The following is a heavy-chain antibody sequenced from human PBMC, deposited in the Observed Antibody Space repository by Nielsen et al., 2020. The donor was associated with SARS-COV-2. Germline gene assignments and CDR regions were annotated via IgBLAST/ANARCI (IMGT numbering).Heavy chain of an antibody. Sequence: GESLKISCAASGFTFSSYGMHWVRQAPGKGLEWVAVIWYDGSNKYYADSVKGRFTISRDNSKNTLYLQMNSLRAEDTAVYYCARDRYDSSGPDYFDYWGQGTLVTVSP. CDR3: ARDRYDSSGPDYFDY. CDR2: IWYDGSNK. CDR1: GFTFSSYG. J-gene: IGHJ4*02. V-gene: IGHV3-33*01. D-gene: IGHD3-22*01.